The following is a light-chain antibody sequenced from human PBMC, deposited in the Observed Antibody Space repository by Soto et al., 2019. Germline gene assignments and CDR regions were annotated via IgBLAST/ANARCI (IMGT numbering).Light chain of an antibody. CDR2: GAS. V-gene: IGKV3-15*01. CDR3: QQYNNWPPLT. J-gene: IGKJ4*01. Sequence: MTQSPSSLSASLGDRVTITCRASQSVSSNLAWYQQKPGQAPRLLIYGASTRATGIPARFSGSGSGTEFTLTISSLQSEDFAVYYCQQYNNWPPLTFGGGTKVDIK. CDR1: QSVSSN.